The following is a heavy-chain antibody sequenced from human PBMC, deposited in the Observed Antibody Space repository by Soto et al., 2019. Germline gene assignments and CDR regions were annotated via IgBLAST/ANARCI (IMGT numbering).Heavy chain of an antibody. Sequence: QVQLQGSDPRLLKPSETLSLTCTVSGASVTSYYWSWIRQPAGKGLDWIGRIYTSGNTDYNPSLKSRVTLSLETSQTQVSLKLSSVTAADTAIYYCARDGVGPHGMDVWGQGTMVTVSS. V-gene: IGHV4-4*07. CDR1: GASVTSYY. D-gene: IGHD2-8*01. J-gene: IGHJ6*02. CDR2: IYTSGNT. CDR3: ARDGVGPHGMDV.